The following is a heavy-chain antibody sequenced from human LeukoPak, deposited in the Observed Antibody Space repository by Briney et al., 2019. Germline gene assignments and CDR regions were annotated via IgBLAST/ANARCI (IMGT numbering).Heavy chain of an antibody. CDR1: GFTFSSYW. Sequence: SGGSLRLSCAASGFTFSSYWMSWVRQAPGKGLEWVANIEEDGSEKCYVDSVKGRFTISRDNAKNSLYLQMNSLRAEDTAVYYCARTFRIAVAGASGMDVWGQGTTVTVSS. J-gene: IGHJ6*02. V-gene: IGHV3-7*01. D-gene: IGHD6-19*01. CDR2: IEEDGSEK. CDR3: ARTFRIAVAGASGMDV.